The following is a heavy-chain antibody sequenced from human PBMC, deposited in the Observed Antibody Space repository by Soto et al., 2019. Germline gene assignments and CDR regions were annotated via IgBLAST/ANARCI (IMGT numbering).Heavy chain of an antibody. V-gene: IGHV4-4*02. CDR2: ILHTGNT. Sequence: QVQLQESGPRLVKPSGTLSLTCGVSGDSFSSSNWWTWVRQSPGKGLEWIGDILHTGNTDYSPSLRSRITISIDTSKKEFYLNLRSVTATDTAVYYCARSPRRVDGKWYFAYWGQGALVTVSS. CDR1: GDSFSSSNW. D-gene: IGHD2-15*01. CDR3: ARSPRRVDGKWYFAY. J-gene: IGHJ4*02.